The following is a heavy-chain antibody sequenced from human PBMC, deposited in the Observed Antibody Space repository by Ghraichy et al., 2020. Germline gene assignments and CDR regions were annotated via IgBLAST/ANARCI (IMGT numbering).Heavy chain of an antibody. CDR1: GGSISTSGYY. J-gene: IGHJ4*02. CDR3: AIHERSQWLPHF. Sequence: SETLSLTCTVSGGSISTSGYYWGWSRQPPGKELEWIASMYYNGGTYYTPSLKGRVTISGDTSKNQFYLKLTSVTAADTAVYYCAIHERSQWLPHFWGQGTLVTVSS. CDR2: MYYNGGT. V-gene: IGHV4-39*01. D-gene: IGHD6-19*01.